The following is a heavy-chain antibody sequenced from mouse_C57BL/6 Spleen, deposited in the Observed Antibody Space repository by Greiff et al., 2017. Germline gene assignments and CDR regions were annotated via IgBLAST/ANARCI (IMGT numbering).Heavy chain of an antibody. V-gene: IGHV5-17*01. CDR2: ISSGSSTI. J-gene: IGHJ2*01. D-gene: IGHD2-3*01. CDR1: GFTFSDYG. Sequence: EVQLVESGGGLVKPGGSLKLSCAASGFTFSDYGMNWVRQAPEKGLEWVAYISSGSSTIDYADTVKGRFTISRDNAKNTLFLQMTSLRSEDTAMYYCARDDGFDYWGQGTTLTVSS. CDR3: ARDDGFDY.